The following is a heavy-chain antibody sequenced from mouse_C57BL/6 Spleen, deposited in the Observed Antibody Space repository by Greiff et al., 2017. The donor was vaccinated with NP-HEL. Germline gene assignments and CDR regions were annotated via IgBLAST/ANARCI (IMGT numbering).Heavy chain of an antibody. J-gene: IGHJ2*01. D-gene: IGHD4-1*01. CDR3: ARGPSNSYFDY. CDR1: GYSITSGYY. CDR2: ISYDGSN. Sequence: EVQLQQSGPGLVKPSQSLSLTCSVTGYSITSGYYWNWIRQFPGNKLEWMGYISYDGSNNYNPSLKNRISITRDTSKNQFFLKLNSVTTEDTATYYCARGPSNSYFDYWGQGTTLTVSS. V-gene: IGHV3-6*01.